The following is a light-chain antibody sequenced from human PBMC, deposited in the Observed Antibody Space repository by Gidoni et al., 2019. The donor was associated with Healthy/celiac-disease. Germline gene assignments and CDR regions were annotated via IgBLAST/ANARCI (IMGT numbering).Light chain of an antibody. Sequence: QSVLTQPPSASGTPGQRVTISCSGSSSNIGSNYVYWYQQLPGTAPKLLIYRNNPRPSGVPDRFSGSKSGTSASLAISGLRSEDEADYYCAAWDDSLSGLYVFGTGPKVTVL. V-gene: IGLV1-47*01. J-gene: IGLJ1*01. CDR2: RNN. CDR3: AAWDDSLSGLYV. CDR1: SSNIGSNY.